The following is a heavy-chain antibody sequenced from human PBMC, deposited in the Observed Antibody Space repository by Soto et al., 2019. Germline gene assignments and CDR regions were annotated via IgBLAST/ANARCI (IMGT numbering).Heavy chain of an antibody. CDR3: ARGGDSSGYDFWSGYSHYFDY. D-gene: IGHD3-3*01. Sequence: GASVKVSCKASGYTFTSYAMHWVRQAPGQRLEWMGWINAGNGNTKYSQKFQGRVTITRDTSASTAYMELSSLRSEDTAVYYCARGGDSSGYDFWSGYSHYFDYWGQGTLVTVSS. V-gene: IGHV1-3*01. CDR2: INAGNGNT. CDR1: GYTFTSYA. J-gene: IGHJ4*02.